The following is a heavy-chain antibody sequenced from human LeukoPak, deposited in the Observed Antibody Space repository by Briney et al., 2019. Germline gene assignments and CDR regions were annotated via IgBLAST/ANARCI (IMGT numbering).Heavy chain of an antibody. J-gene: IGHJ4*02. D-gene: IGHD6-13*01. CDR1: GGSISSYY. V-gene: IGHV4-59*01. CDR2: IYYSGST. CDR3: ARRPPYSSPFDY. Sequence: PSETLSLTCTVSGGSISSYYWSWIRQPPGKGLEWIGYIYYSGSTNYNPSLKSRVTISVDTSKNQFSLKLSSVTAADTAVYYCARRPPYSSPFDYWGQGTLVTVSS.